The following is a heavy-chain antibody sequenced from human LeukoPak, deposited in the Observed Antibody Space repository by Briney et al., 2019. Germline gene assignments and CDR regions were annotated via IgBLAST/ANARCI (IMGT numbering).Heavy chain of an antibody. D-gene: IGHD1-14*01. Sequence: GGSLRLSCAASGLTFSSHWMHWVRQAPGKGLVWVARITNDGSSTTYADSVKGRFTISRDNAKNMLYLQVNSLRAEDTAVYYCATQRGGNPAYWGQGTLVTVSS. V-gene: IGHV3-74*01. J-gene: IGHJ4*02. CDR1: GLTFSSHW. CDR3: ATQRGGNPAY. CDR2: ITNDGSST.